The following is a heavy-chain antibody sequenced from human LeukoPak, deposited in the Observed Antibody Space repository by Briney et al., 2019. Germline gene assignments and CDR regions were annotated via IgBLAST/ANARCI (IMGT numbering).Heavy chain of an antibody. CDR2: IIPIFGTA. Sequence: GASVKVSCKASGGTFSSYAISWVRQAPGQGLEWMGGIIPIFGTANYAQKFQGRVTITADESTSTAYMELSSLRSEDTAVYYCAREDWGRFGELSWFDPWGRGTLVTVSS. CDR1: GGTFSSYA. CDR3: AREDWGRFGELSWFDP. J-gene: IGHJ5*02. V-gene: IGHV1-69*01. D-gene: IGHD3-10*01.